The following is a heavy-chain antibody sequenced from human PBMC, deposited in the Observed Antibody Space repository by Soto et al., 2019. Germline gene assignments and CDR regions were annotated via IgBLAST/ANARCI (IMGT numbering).Heavy chain of an antibody. J-gene: IGHJ6*03. V-gene: IGHV3-48*01. Sequence: EVQLVESGGGLVQPGGSLRLSCAASGFTFSSCSMNWVRQSPGKGLEWVSYISSSSSTIYYADSVKGRFTISRDNAKNSLYLQMNSLRAEDTAVYYCARDPFKAAYYYYYMDVWGKGTTVTVSS. CDR2: ISSSSSTI. CDR1: GFTFSSCS. CDR3: ARDPFKAAYYYYYMDV. D-gene: IGHD2-15*01.